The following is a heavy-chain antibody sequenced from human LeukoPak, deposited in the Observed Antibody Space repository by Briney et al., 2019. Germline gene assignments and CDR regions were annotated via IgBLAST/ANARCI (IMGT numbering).Heavy chain of an antibody. CDR2: ISAYNGNT. J-gene: IGHJ6*03. V-gene: IGHV1-18*01. CDR3: ARAPTETKLFWAEHYYYYMDV. D-gene: IGHD1-1*01. Sequence: ASVKVSCKASGYTFTSYGISWVRQAPGQGLEWMGWISAYNGNTNYAQKLQGRVTMTTDTSTSTAYMELRSLRSDDTAVYYCARAPTETKLFWAEHYYYYMDVWGKGTTVTISS. CDR1: GYTFTSYG.